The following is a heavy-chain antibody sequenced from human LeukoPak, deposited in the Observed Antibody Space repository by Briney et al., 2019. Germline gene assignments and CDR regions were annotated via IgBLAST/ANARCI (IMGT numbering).Heavy chain of an antibody. CDR1: GGTFSSYA. V-gene: IGHV1-69*13. CDR3: ASQEWELLGRGYYFDY. J-gene: IGHJ4*02. D-gene: IGHD1-26*01. CDR2: IIPIFGTA. Sequence: SVKVSCKASGGTFSSYAISWVRQAPGQGLEWMGGIIPIFGTASYAQKFQGGVTITADESTSTAYMELSSLRSEDTAVYYCASQEWELLGRGYYFDYWGQGTLVTVSS.